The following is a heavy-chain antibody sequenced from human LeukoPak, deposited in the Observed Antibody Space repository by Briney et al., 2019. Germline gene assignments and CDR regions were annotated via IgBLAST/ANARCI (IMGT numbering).Heavy chain of an antibody. J-gene: IGHJ6*03. CDR2: ISSSSGYI. V-gene: IGHV3-21*01. Sequence: GSLRLSCAASGFTFSSYSMNWVRQAPGKGLEWVSSISSSSGYIYYAESVKGRFTISGDNAKNSLYLQINSLRAEDTAVYYCARDRGRNWNYLSWVYYYMDVWGKGTTVTVSS. D-gene: IGHD1-7*01. CDR1: GFTFSSYS. CDR3: ARDRGRNWNYLSWVYYYMDV.